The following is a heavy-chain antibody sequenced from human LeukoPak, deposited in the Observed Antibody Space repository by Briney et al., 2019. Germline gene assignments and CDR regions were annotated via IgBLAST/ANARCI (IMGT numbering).Heavy chain of an antibody. CDR3: ARRDGDYDGAHFDY. V-gene: IGHV4-59*08. J-gene: IGHJ4*02. CDR1: GGSISNYY. D-gene: IGHD4-17*01. CDR2: IYYSGST. Sequence: PSETLSLTCTVSGGSISNYYWTWIRQPPGKGLEWIGDIYYSGSTNYNPSLKSRVTISVDTSKNQFSLNLSSVTAADTAVYYCARRDGDYDGAHFDYWGQGNPVTVSS.